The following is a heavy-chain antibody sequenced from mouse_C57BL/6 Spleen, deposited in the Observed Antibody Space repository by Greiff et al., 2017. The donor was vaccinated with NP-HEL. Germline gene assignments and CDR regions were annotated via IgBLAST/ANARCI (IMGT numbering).Heavy chain of an antibody. V-gene: IGHV5-6*02. CDR1: GFTFSSYG. CDR2: ISSGGSYT. J-gene: IGHJ4*01. D-gene: IGHD1-1*01. Sequence: EVKLEESGGDLVKPGGSLKLSCAASGFTFSSYGMSWVRQTPDKRLEWVATISSGGSYTYYPDSVKGRFTISRDNAKNTLYLQMSSLKSEDTAMYYCAKSGYGSSYDAMDYWGQGTSVTVSS. CDR3: AKSGYGSSYDAMDY.